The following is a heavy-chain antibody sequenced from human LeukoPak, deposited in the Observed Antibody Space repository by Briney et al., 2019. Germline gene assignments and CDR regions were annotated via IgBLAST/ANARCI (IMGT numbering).Heavy chain of an antibody. D-gene: IGHD2-8*01. J-gene: IGHJ4*02. CDR3: AKWPID. CDR1: GGSISSSNYY. V-gene: IGHV4-39*01. CDR2: TYYSGST. Sequence: SETLSLTCTVSGGSISSSNYYWAWIRQPPGKGLECIGSTYYSGSTYYNPSLKSRVTISVDTSKNQFFLKVNFVTATDTAVYYCAKWPIDWGQGTLVTVSS.